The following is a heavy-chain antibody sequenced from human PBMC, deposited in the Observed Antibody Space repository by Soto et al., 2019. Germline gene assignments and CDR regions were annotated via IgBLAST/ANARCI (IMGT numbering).Heavy chain of an antibody. Sequence: PSETLSLTCTVSGGSISSGGYYWSWIRQHPGKGMEWIGYIYYSGSTYYNPSLKSRVTISVDTSKNQFSLKLSSVTAADTAVYYCARGYPYSGLDYWGQGTLVTVSS. CDR3: ARGYPYSGLDY. J-gene: IGHJ4*02. D-gene: IGHD1-26*01. CDR2: IYYSGST. V-gene: IGHV4-31*03. CDR1: GGSISSGGYY.